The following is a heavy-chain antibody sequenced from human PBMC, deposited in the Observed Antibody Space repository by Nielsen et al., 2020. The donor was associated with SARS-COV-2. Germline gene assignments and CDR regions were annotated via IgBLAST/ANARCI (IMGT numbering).Heavy chain of an antibody. J-gene: IGHJ4*02. CDR3: ATRQWPDS. D-gene: IGHD6-19*01. Sequence: GGSLRLSCVASGFTFRNAWMTWVRQAPGKGLEWVSYISESSTYTNYADSVKGRFTVSRDNARNSLYLHMNSLRVEDTAVYYCATRQWPDSWGQGTVVTVSS. CDR2: ISESSTYT. V-gene: IGHV3-11*03. CDR1: GFTFRNAW.